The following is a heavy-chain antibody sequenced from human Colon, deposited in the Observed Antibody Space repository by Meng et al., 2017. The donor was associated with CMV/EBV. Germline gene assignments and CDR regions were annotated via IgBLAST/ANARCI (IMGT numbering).Heavy chain of an antibody. Sequence: SETLSLTCNVSGGSVSGGSYYWSWIRQPPGKGLEWIGFIYYTGNTNYNPSLKSRVTISVDTSKNQFSLKLSAVTTADTAIYFCASQRGSGSGTFAYWGQGPLVTVSS. CDR3: ASQRGSGSGTFAY. V-gene: IGHV4-61*01. J-gene: IGHJ4*02. CDR1: GGSVSGGSYY. D-gene: IGHD3-10*01. CDR2: IYYTGNT.